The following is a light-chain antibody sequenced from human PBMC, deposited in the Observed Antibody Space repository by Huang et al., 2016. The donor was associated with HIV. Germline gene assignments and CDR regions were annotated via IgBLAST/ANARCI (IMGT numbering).Light chain of an antibody. CDR1: QSISNY. CDR3: QQTSTAPMYS. CDR2: GAS. V-gene: IGKV1-39*01. Sequence: DIQMTQSPSSLSASVGDRVTITCRASQSISNYLNWYQQRPGKAPNLLIFGASSLHSGVPSRFRGSGFGTVFTLTISSLQPEDFATYYFQQTSTAPMYSFGLGTELEIK. J-gene: IGKJ2*03.